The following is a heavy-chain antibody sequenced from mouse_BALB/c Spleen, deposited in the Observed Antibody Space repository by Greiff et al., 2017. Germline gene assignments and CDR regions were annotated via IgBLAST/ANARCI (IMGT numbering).Heavy chain of an antibody. CDR1: GFSLTDYG. J-gene: IGHJ4*01. CDR2: IWGGGST. V-gene: IGHV2-6-5*01. CDR3: DKHGGNDGGYYAMDY. Sequence: QVQLQQSGPGLVAPSQSLSITCTVSGFSLTDYGVSWIRQPPGKGLEWLGVIWGGGSTYYNSALKSRLSISKDNSKGQVFLKMNSLQTDDTAMYYCDKHGGNDGGYYAMDYWGQGTSVTVS. D-gene: IGHD2-2*01.